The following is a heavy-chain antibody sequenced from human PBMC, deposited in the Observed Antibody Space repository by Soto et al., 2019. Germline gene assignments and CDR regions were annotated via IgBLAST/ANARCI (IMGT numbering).Heavy chain of an antibody. D-gene: IGHD2-2*01. V-gene: IGHV1-18*04. J-gene: IGHJ5*02. Sequence: GASVKVSCKASGYTFTSYGISWVRQAPGQGLEWMGWISAYNGNTNYAQKLQGRVTMTTDTSPSTAYMELRSLRSDDTAVYYCARDAYCSSTSCYSDWFDPGGQGTLVTVSS. CDR1: GYTFTSYG. CDR2: ISAYNGNT. CDR3: ARDAYCSSTSCYSDWFDP.